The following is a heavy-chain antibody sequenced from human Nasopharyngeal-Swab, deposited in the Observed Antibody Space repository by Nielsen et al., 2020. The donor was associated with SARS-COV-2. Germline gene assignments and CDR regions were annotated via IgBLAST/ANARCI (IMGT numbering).Heavy chain of an antibody. CDR3: ARDIGGSSGDY. CDR2: IYSGGST. D-gene: IGHD1-26*01. CDR1: GFTVSSNY. Sequence: GGSLRLSCAASGFTVSSNYVSWVRQAPGKGLEWVSVIYSGGSTYYADSVKGRFTISRDNSKNTLYLQMNSLRAEDTAVYYCARDIGGSSGDYWGQGTLVTVSS. V-gene: IGHV3-53*01. J-gene: IGHJ4*02.